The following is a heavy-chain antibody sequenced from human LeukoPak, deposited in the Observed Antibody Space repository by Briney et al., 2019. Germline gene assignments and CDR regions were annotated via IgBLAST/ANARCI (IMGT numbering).Heavy chain of an antibody. Sequence: GSLRLYCAASGFTFSSHSMIWVRQAPGRGLEWISSISGSSTYIYYADSVKGRFTISRDNAKNSLFLQMNSLRAEDTAVYYCARAPIYGNYLDYWGQGTLVTVSS. J-gene: IGHJ4*02. CDR1: GFTFSSHS. CDR3: ARAPIYGNYLDY. D-gene: IGHD4-17*01. V-gene: IGHV3-21*01. CDR2: ISGSSTYI.